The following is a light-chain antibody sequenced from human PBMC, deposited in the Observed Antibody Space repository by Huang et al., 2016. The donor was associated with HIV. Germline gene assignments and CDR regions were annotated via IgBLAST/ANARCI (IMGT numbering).Light chain of an antibody. J-gene: IGKJ2*01. CDR3: MQGTHPYT. CDR1: QSLVHSDGNTY. Sequence: DVMMTQSPLSLPVTLGQPASISCRSSQSLVHSDGNTYLNWFQQRPGQSPRRLIYKVSNRDSGAPDRLGGSGSGTDFTLKISRVEAEDVGVYYCMQGTHPYTFGQGTKLEIK. V-gene: IGKV2-30*02. CDR2: KVS.